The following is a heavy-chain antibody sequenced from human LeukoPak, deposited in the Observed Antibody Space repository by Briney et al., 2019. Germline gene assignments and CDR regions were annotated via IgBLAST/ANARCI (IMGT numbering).Heavy chain of an antibody. Sequence: SETLSLTCTVSGGSISSSIYYWGWIRQPPGKGLEWIGSIYYSGSTYCNPSLKSRVTMSVDTSKNQFSLKVTSVTAADTAVYFCARHPPKDYYGSGNQFDYWGQGTLVTVSS. CDR2: IYYSGST. D-gene: IGHD3-10*01. CDR3: ARHPPKDYYGSGNQFDY. J-gene: IGHJ4*02. V-gene: IGHV4-39*01. CDR1: GGSISSSIYY.